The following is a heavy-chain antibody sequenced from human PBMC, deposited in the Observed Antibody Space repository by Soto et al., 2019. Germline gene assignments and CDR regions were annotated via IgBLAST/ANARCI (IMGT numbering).Heavy chain of an antibody. J-gene: IGHJ5*02. V-gene: IGHV4-31*03. CDR3: ASDTNNWFDP. D-gene: IGHD1-26*01. CDR2: IYDSGST. Sequence: QVQLQESGPGLVKPSQTLSLTCTVSDVSISSGGYYWSWIRQHPGKGLERVGYIYDSGSTYYNPSLKGRVTISVDTSKNQVSLKLSSVTAADTAVYYCASDTNNWFDPCGQGTLVTVSS. CDR1: DVSISSGGYY.